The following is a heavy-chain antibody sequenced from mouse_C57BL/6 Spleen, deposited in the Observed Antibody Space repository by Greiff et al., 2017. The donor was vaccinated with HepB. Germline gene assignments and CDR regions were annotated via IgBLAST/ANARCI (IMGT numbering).Heavy chain of an antibody. CDR1: GFTFSSYT. Sequence: DVMLVESGGGLVKPGGSLKLSCAASGFTFSSYTMSWVRQTPEKRLEWVATISGGGGNTYYPDSVKGRFTISRDNAKNTLYLQMSSLRSEDTALYYCARQTGTVWFAYWGQGTLVTVSA. D-gene: IGHD4-1*01. CDR3: ARQTGTVWFAY. J-gene: IGHJ3*01. CDR2: ISGGGGNT. V-gene: IGHV5-9*01.